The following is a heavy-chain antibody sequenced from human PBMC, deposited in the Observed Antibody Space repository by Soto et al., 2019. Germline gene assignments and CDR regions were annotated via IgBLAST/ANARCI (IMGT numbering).Heavy chain of an antibody. D-gene: IGHD3-3*01. CDR3: ARAGDFWSGYPFDY. Sequence: EVQLVESGGGLVQPGGSLRLSCAASGFTVSSNYMSWVRQAPGKGLEWVSVIYSGGSTYYADSVKGRFTISRHNSKNTLYLQMNSLRAEDTAVYYCARAGDFWSGYPFDYWGQGTLVTVSS. CDR1: GFTVSSNY. J-gene: IGHJ4*02. V-gene: IGHV3-53*04. CDR2: IYSGGST.